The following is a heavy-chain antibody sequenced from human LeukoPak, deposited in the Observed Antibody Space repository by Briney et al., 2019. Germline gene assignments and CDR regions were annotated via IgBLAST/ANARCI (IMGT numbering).Heavy chain of an antibody. CDR2: INHSGST. J-gene: IGHJ4*02. CDR3: ARSRRGYSGYDG. CDR1: GGSFSGYY. V-gene: IGHV4-34*01. Sequence: PSETLSLTCAVYGGSFSGYYWSWIRQPPGKGLEWIGEINHSGSTDYNPSLKSRVTISVDTSKNQFSLKLSSVTAADTAVYYCARSRRGYSGYDGWGQGTLVTVSS. D-gene: IGHD5-12*01.